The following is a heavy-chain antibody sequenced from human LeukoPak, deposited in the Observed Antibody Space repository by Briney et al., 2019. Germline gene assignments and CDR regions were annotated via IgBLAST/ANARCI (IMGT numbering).Heavy chain of an antibody. CDR2: IIPILGIA. D-gene: IGHD3-10*01. J-gene: IGHJ4*02. CDR3: AREPVGRGYFDY. V-gene: IGHV1-69*04. CDR1: GGTFSSYA. Sequence: SVKVSCKASGGTFSSYAISWVRQAPGQGLEWMGRIIPILGIANYAQKFQGRVTITADKSTSTAYMELSSLRSEDTAVYYCAREPVGRGYFDYWGQGTLVTVSS.